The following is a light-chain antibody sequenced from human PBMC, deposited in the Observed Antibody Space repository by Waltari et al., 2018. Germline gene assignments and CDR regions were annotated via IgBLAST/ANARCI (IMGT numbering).Light chain of an antibody. V-gene: IGLV1-40*01. CDR1: SSNIGGGYD. Sequence: QSVLTQPPSVSGAPGQRVTISCTGSSSNIGGGYDVHWYQQLPGSAPRLLIYINKNRPSGVPDRFSGSEAASSASLAITGLQVEDEADYFCQSYDSTRGGFYVFGTGTKVTVL. CDR3: QSYDSTRGGFYV. CDR2: INK. J-gene: IGLJ1*01.